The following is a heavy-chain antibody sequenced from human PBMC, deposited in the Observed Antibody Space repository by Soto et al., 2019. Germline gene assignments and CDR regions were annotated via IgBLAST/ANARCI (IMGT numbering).Heavy chain of an antibody. D-gene: IGHD3-3*01. J-gene: IGHJ4*02. CDR2: FDPEDGET. V-gene: IGHV1-24*01. Sequence: ASVKVYCKVSRYTLTELSMHWVRQAPGKGLEWMGGFDPEDGETIYAQKFQGRVTMTEDTSTDTAYLELSSLRSEDTAVYYCATFWSGYYSFDYWGQGTLVTVSS. CDR3: ATFWSGYYSFDY. CDR1: RYTLTELS.